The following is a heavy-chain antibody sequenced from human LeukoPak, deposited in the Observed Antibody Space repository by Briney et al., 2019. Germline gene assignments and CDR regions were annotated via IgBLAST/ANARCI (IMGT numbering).Heavy chain of an antibody. Sequence: SETLSLTCAVSGGSFSGFYWSWIRQPPGGGLEWIADINHCGTTNYNPSLKSRVTISVDTSKNQFSLNLKSMTAADTAVYYCTRQYSSSYYSDYWGQGTLVTVSS. J-gene: IGHJ4*02. CDR2: INHCGTT. CDR3: TRQYSSSYYSDY. V-gene: IGHV4-34*01. CDR1: GGSFSGFY. D-gene: IGHD6-6*01.